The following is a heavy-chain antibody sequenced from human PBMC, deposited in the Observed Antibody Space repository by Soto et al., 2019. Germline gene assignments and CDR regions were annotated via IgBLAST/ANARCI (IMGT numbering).Heavy chain of an antibody. CDR2: MNPNSGNT. Sequence: QVQLVQSGAEVKKPGASVKVSCKASGYTFTSYDINWVRQATGQGLEWMGWMNPNSGNTGYAQKFQGRVTMTRNTSIRTAYIELSSLRSEDTAVYYCARIREFGGYDAFDIWGQGTMVTVSS. CDR1: GYTFTSYD. D-gene: IGHD3-22*01. V-gene: IGHV1-8*01. CDR3: ARIREFGGYDAFDI. J-gene: IGHJ3*02.